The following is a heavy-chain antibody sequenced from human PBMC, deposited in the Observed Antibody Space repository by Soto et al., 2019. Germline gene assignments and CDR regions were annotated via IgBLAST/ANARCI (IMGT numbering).Heavy chain of an antibody. CDR1: GFSLSNARMG. V-gene: IGHV2-26*01. D-gene: IGHD5-12*01. J-gene: IGHJ4*02. CDR2: IFSNDEK. CDR3: ARKTFTDSGYDDYYFDY. Sequence: SGPTLVNPTETLTLTCTVSGFSLSNARMGVSWIRQPPGKALEWLAHIFSNDEKSYSTSLKSRLTISKDTSKSQVVLTMTNMDPVDTATYYCARKTFTDSGYDDYYFDYWGQGTLVTVSS.